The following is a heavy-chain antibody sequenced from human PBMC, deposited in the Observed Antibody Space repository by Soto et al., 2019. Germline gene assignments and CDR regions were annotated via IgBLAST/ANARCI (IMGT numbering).Heavy chain of an antibody. CDR2: MSPNSGNT. V-gene: IGHV1-8*01. J-gene: IGHJ6*02. CDR1: GYTFTSYD. Sequence: ASVKVSCKASGYTFTSYDINWVRQATGQGLEWMGWMSPNSGNTGYAQKFQGRVTMTRNTSISTAYMELSSLRSEDTAVYYCARGARIAAAGSYYGMDVWGQGTTVTVSS. CDR3: ARGARIAAAGSYYGMDV. D-gene: IGHD6-13*01.